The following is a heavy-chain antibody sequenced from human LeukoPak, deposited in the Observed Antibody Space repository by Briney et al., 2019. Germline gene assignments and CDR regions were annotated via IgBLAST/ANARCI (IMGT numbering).Heavy chain of an antibody. CDR2: INGSGGRT. CDR3: AIGPPYGGYSD. Sequence: GGSLRLSCAASGFTFTAYAMTWVRQAPGKGPEWVSTINGSGGRTYYADSLKGRFTISRDNSKNTLYLQMNSLRAEDTAVYYCAIGPPYGGYSDWGQGTLVTVSS. J-gene: IGHJ4*02. V-gene: IGHV3-23*01. CDR1: GFTFTAYA. D-gene: IGHD5-12*01.